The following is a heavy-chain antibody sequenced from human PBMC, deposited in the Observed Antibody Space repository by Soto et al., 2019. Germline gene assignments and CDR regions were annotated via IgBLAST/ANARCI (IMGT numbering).Heavy chain of an antibody. D-gene: IGHD3-10*02. CDR3: FFFQAEDGIRDVRSVSAFLLNRSSDL. J-gene: IGHJ2*01. CDR2: INHSGST. V-gene: IGHV4-34*01. Sequence: EKGLEWIGEINHSGSTNYNPSLKRRVTISVDTSKNQFSLKLSSVTAADTAVYYFFFFQAEDGIRDVRSVSAFLLNRSSDL.